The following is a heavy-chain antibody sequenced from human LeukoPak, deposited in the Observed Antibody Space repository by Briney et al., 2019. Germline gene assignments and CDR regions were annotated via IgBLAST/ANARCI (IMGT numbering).Heavy chain of an antibody. J-gene: IGHJ3*02. CDR2: ISAYNGNT. D-gene: IGHD4-11*01. CDR1: GYTFTSYG. CDR3: ARDAYSNYVYAFDI. V-gene: IGHV1-18*01. Sequence: ASVKVSCKASGYTFTSYGISWVRQAPGQGLEWMGWISAYNGNTNYAQKLQGRVTMTTDTSTSTAYMELRSLRSDDTAVYYCARDAYSNYVYAFDIWGQGPMVTVSS.